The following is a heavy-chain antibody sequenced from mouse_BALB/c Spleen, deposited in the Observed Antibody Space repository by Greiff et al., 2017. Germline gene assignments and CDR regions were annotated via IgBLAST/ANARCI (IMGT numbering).Heavy chain of an antibody. Sequence: VMLVESGPELVKPGASVKISCKASGYAFSSSWMNWVKQRPGQGLEWIGRIYPGDGDTNYNGKFKGKATLTADKSSSTAYMQLSSLTSVDSAVYFCAREGTTVVASYYYAMDYWGQGTSVTVSS. CDR2: IYPGDGDT. CDR3: AREGTTVVASYYYAMDY. D-gene: IGHD1-1*01. CDR1: GYAFSSSW. V-gene: IGHV1-82*01. J-gene: IGHJ4*01.